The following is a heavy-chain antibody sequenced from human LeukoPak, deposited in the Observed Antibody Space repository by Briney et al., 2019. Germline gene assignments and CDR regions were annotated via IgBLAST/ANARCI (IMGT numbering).Heavy chain of an antibody. CDR3: AGYRASFGTVDV. Sequence: GGSLRLSCAASGFTFSSYSMNWVRQAPGKGLEWVSSISSSSSYIYYADSVKGRFTISRDNAKNSLYLQMNSLRAEDTAVYYCAGYRASFGTVDVWGKGTTVTVSP. J-gene: IGHJ6*04. CDR2: ISSSSSYI. CDR1: GFTFSSYS. D-gene: IGHD3-10*01. V-gene: IGHV3-21*04.